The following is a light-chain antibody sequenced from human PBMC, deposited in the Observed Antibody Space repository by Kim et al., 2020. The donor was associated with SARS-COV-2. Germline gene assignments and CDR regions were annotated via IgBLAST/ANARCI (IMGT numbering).Light chain of an antibody. CDR3: QSYDSSLSGYV. V-gene: IGLV1-40*01. Sequence: QRVTTSCTGSSSNIGAGYDVHWYQQFPGTAPKLLIYGNSNRPSGVPDRFSGSKSGTSASLAITGLQAEDEADYYCQSYDSSLSGYVFGTGTKVTVL. J-gene: IGLJ1*01. CDR1: SSNIGAGYD. CDR2: GNS.